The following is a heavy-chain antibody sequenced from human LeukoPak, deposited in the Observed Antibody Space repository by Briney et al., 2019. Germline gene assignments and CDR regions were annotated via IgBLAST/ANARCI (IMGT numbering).Heavy chain of an antibody. D-gene: IGHD3-22*01. CDR1: GFSVSYNY. J-gene: IGHJ6*03. CDR3: AREVGDSSGYYYYYYYMDV. Sequence: GGSLRLSCEATGFSVSYNYMSWVRQAPGKGLEWVSVIYRSGGGTYYADSVKDRFIVSRDDSKNMLFLQMNSLRAEDTAVYYCAREVGDSSGYYYYYYYMDVWGTGTTVTISS. CDR2: IYRSGGGT. V-gene: IGHV3-66*01.